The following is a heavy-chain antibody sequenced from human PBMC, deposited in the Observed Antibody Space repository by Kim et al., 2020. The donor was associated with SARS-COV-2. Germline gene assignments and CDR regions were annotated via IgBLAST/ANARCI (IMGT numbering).Heavy chain of an antibody. J-gene: IGHJ4*02. V-gene: IGHV3-33*01. Sequence: GGSLRLSCAASGFTFSSYGMHWVRQAPGKGLECVAVIWYDGSNKYYADSVKGRFTISRDNSKNTLYLQMNSLRADDTAVYYCARGSIAAAGQFWGQGTLVTVSS. CDR2: IWYDGSNK. CDR3: ARGSIAAAGQF. CDR1: GFTFSSYG. D-gene: IGHD6-13*01.